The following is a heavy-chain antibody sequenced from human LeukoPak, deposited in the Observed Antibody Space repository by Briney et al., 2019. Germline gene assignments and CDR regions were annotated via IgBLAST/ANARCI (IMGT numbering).Heavy chain of an antibody. CDR3: ARGPNRWWVVSRNWGMDV. CDR2: ISWDVSTT. CDR1: GLSIGDNS. J-gene: IGHJ6*02. D-gene: IGHD2-15*01. Sequence: GGSLRLSCAASGLSIGDNSMHWVRQAPGKGLEWVSLISWDVSTTYYSDSVKGRFTVSRDSSKNSLYLQMNSLRTEDTALYYCARGPNRWWVVSRNWGMDVWGQGTTVTVSS. V-gene: IGHV3-43*01.